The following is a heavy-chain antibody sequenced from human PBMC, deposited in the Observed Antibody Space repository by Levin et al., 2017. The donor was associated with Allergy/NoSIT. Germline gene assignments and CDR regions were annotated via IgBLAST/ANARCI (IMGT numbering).Heavy chain of an antibody. CDR3: ARVGPTSSMIRYFDWLLLDY. V-gene: IGHV3-33*01. D-gene: IGHD3-9*01. J-gene: IGHJ4*02. CDR1: GFTFSSYG. CDR2: IWYDGSNK. Sequence: PGGSLRLSCAASGFTFSSYGMHWVRQAPGKGLEWVAVIWYDGSNKYYADSVKGRFTISRDNSKNTLYLQMNSLRAEDTAVYYCARVGPTSSMIRYFDWLLLDYWGQGTLVTVSS.